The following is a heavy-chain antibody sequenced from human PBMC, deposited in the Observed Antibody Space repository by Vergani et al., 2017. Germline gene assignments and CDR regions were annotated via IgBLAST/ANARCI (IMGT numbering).Heavy chain of an antibody. Sequence: QAQLVQSGAEVKKPGSSVKVSCKASGDSFNDFAITWVRQAPGQGLEWVGNIIPISDAASYAQKFQGRVSITADDSTNTVYMHLTRLTSDDTAVYYCAREPPLTGFFDYWGQGTLVTVSS. CDR3: AREPPLTGFFDY. V-gene: IGHV1-69*18. D-gene: IGHD3-9*01. CDR1: GDSFNDFA. J-gene: IGHJ4*02. CDR2: IIPISDAA.